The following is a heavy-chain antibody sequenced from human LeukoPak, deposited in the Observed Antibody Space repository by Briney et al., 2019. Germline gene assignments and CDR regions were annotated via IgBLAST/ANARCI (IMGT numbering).Heavy chain of an antibody. CDR3: AKDITYYYDSSGGR. Sequence: GGSLRLSCAASGFTFSSYAMSWVRQAPGKGLEWVSAISGSGGSTYYADSVKGRFTISRDNSKNTLYLQMNSLRAEDTAVYYCAKDITYYYDSSGGRWGQGTLVTVSS. D-gene: IGHD3-22*01. CDR2: ISGSGGST. J-gene: IGHJ4*02. CDR1: GFTFSSYA. V-gene: IGHV3-23*01.